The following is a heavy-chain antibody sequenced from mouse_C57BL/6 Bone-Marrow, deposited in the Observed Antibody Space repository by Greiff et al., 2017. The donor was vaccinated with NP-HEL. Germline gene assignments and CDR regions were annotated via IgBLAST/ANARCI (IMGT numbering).Heavy chain of an antibody. D-gene: IGHD1-1*01. CDR1: GYTFTSYG. CDR2: IYPRSGNT. CDR3: ARRSYYYGSSPYYFDC. V-gene: IGHV1-81*01. Sequence: QVQLKQSGAELARPGASVKLSCKASGYTFTSYGISWVKQRTGQGLEWIGEIYPRSGNTYYNEKFKGKATLTADKSSSTAYMELRSLTSEDSAVYFCARRSYYYGSSPYYFDCWGQGTTLSVSS. J-gene: IGHJ2*01.